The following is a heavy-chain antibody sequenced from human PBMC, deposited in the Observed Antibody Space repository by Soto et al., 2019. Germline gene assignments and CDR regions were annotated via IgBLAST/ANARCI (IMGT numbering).Heavy chain of an antibody. V-gene: IGHV1-69*01. CDR3: ARVMGLEATMEGWFDP. CDR2: IIPIFGTA. J-gene: IGHJ5*02. CDR1: GGTFSSYA. Sequence: QVQLVQSGAEVKKPGSSVKVSCKASGGTFSSYAISWVRQAPGQGLEWMGGIIPIFGTANYAQKFQGRVTITAGESTSTAYMELSSLRSEDTAVYYCARVMGLEATMEGWFDPWGQGTLVPVSS. D-gene: IGHD5-12*01.